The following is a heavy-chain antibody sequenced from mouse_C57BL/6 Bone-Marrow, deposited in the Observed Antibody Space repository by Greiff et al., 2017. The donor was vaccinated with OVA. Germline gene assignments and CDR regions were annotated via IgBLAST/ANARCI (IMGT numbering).Heavy chain of an antibody. Sequence: VQLQQSGAELVRPGASVTLSCKASGYTFTDYEMHWVKQTPVHGLEWIGAIDPETGGTAYNQKFKGKAILTADKSSSTAYMELRSLTSEDSAVYYCTREDGYDEVTYWGQGTTLTVSS. CDR2: IDPETGGT. J-gene: IGHJ2*01. V-gene: IGHV1-15*01. CDR1: GYTFTDYE. CDR3: TREDGYDEVTY. D-gene: IGHD2-2*01.